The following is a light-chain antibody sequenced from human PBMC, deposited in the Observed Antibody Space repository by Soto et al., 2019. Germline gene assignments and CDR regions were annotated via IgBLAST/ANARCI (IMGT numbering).Light chain of an antibody. J-gene: IGKJ2*01. CDR3: HQYYTTPYT. CDR1: QNVLYSSNNKNY. V-gene: IGKV4-1*01. CDR2: WAS. Sequence: DIVMTQSPDSLAVSLGERATINWKSSQNVLYSSNNKNYLAWYQQKPGQPPKLLIYWASTRQSGVPDRFSGSGSGSDFTLTISSLQAEDVAVYFCHQYYTTPYTFGQGTKLEIK.